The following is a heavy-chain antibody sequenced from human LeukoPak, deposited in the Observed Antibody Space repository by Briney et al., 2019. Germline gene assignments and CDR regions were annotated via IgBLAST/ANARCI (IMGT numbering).Heavy chain of an antibody. J-gene: IGHJ4*02. CDR2: ISAYNGNT. V-gene: IGHV1-18*01. Sequence: AAVKVSCKTSGYTFTSYGISWVRQAPAQGLEWMGWISAYNGNTNYAQKLQGRVTMTTDTSTSTAYMELRSLRSDDTAVYYCARDPGFDCYDSSGYTGSFDYWGQGTLVTVSS. D-gene: IGHD3-22*01. CDR1: GYTFTSYG. CDR3: ARDPGFDCYDSSGYTGSFDY.